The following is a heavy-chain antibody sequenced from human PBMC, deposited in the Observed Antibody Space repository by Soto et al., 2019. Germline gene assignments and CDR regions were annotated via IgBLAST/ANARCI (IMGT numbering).Heavy chain of an antibody. V-gene: IGHV4-59*08. J-gene: IGHJ4*02. Sequence: SETLSLTCTVSGGSISSYYWSWIRQPPGKGLEWIGYIYYSGSTNYNPSLKSRVTISVDTSKNQFSLKLSSVTTADTAVYYCARRASLNYGDYAPFDYWGQGTLVTVS. CDR1: GGSISSYY. CDR2: IYYSGST. D-gene: IGHD4-17*01. CDR3: ARRASLNYGDYAPFDY.